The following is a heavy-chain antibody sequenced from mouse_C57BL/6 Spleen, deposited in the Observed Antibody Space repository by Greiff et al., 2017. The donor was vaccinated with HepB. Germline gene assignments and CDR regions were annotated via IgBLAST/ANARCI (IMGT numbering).Heavy chain of an antibody. J-gene: IGHJ1*03. CDR2: INPSTGGT. D-gene: IGHD1-1*01. V-gene: IGHV1-42*01. CDR3: ARGTFDDYGSPWYFDV. Sequence: EVQGVESGPELVKPGASVKISCKASGYSFTGYYMNWVKQSPEKSLEWIGEINPSTGGTTYNQKFKAKATLTVDKSSSTAYMQLKSLTSEDSAVYYCARGTFDDYGSPWYFDVWGTGTTVTVSS. CDR1: GYSFTGYY.